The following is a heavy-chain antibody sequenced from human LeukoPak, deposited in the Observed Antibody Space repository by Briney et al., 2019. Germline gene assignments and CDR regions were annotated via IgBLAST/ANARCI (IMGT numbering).Heavy chain of an antibody. CDR1: GFTVSINY. CDR2: ISYDGSNK. CDR3: AKVLYYDSSGYSDYYYYAMDV. J-gene: IGHJ6*02. Sequence: GGSLRLSCAAPGFTVSINYVKWVRQAPGKGLEWVAVISYDGSNKYYADSVKGRFTISRDNSKNTLYLQMNSLRAEDTAVFFCAKVLYYDSSGYSDYYYYAMDVWGQGTTVTVSS. V-gene: IGHV3-30*18. D-gene: IGHD3-22*01.